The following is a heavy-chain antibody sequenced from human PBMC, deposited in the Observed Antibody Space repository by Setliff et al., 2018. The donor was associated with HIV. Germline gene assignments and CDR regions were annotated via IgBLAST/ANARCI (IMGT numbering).Heavy chain of an antibody. J-gene: IGHJ2*01. CDR2: IKGKPDGGTT. V-gene: IGHV3-15*01. CDR3: TTDSRYFDL. Sequence: GGSLRLSCAASEFSFSDAWMSWVRQAPGKGLEWVGRIKGKPDGGTTDYAAPVKDRFTISRDDSKNTLYLQMNSLRTEDTAVYYCTTDSRYFDLWGRGTLVTVSS. CDR1: EFSFSDAW.